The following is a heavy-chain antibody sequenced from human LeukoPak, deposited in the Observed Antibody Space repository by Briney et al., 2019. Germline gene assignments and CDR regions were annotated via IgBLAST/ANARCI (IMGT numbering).Heavy chain of an antibody. V-gene: IGHV3-30-3*01. D-gene: IGHD6-13*01. CDR2: ISYDGSNK. J-gene: IGHJ4*02. CDR1: GFTFSSYA. Sequence: GGSLRLSCAASGFTFSSYAMHWVRQAPGKGLEWVAVISYDGSNKYYADSVKGRFTISRDNSKNTLYLQMNSLRAEDTAVYYCARFRIAAAGIFDYWGQGTLVTVSS. CDR3: ARFRIAAAGIFDY.